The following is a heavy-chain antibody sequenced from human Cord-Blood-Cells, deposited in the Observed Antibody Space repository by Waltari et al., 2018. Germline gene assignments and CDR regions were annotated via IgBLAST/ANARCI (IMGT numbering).Heavy chain of an antibody. CDR3: ARSHYGSGSYYWFDP. D-gene: IGHD3-10*01. CDR1: GGSISSYY. CDR2: IYTSGTT. J-gene: IGHJ5*02. V-gene: IGHV4-4*07. Sequence: QVQLQESGPGLVKPSETLSLTCTVSGGSISSYYWSWIRQPAGKGLEWIGRIYTSGTTHCNPALKSGVTMSVDTSKNQCSRKLSSVTAADTAVYYCARSHYGSGSYYWFDPWGQGTLVTVSS.